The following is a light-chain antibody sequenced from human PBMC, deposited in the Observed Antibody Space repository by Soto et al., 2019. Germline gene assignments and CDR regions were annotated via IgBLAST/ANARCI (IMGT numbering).Light chain of an antibody. CDR3: QQYNNWPALYT. CDR1: QSVSSN. CDR2: GAS. Sequence: EIVMTQSPATLSVSPGERATLSCRASQSVSSNFAWYQQKPGQAPRLLIYGASTRATGIPARFSGSESGTEFTLTISSLQSEDFAVYYCQQYNNWPALYTFGQGTKLEIK. J-gene: IGKJ2*01. V-gene: IGKV3-15*01.